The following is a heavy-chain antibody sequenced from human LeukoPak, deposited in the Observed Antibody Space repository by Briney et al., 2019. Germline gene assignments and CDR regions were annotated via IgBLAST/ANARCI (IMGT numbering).Heavy chain of an antibody. J-gene: IGHJ4*02. CDR2: INPNSGDT. Sequence: ASVKVSCKASGFTFTGYYMSWVRQAPGQGLEWMGWINPNSGDTDYAQRFQGRVTMTRDTSISTAYMELSRLTSDDTAIYYCARAVPTVTDFDYWGQGILVTVSS. D-gene: IGHD4-17*01. CDR1: GFTFTGYY. V-gene: IGHV1-2*02. CDR3: ARAVPTVTDFDY.